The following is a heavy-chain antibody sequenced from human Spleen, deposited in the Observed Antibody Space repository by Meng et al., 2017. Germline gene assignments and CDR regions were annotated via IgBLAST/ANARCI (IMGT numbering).Heavy chain of an antibody. CDR2: IYSGGNT. CDR1: GFTVSHNY. Sequence: GESLKISCAASGFTVSHNYMSWVRQAPGKGLEWVSVIYSGGNTYYADSVKGRFTISRDNSKNTLYLQMNSLRAEDTAVYYCAKGRTTINYFDSWGQGKLV. CDR3: AKGRTTINYFDS. J-gene: IGHJ4*02. D-gene: IGHD3-9*01. V-gene: IGHV3-53*01.